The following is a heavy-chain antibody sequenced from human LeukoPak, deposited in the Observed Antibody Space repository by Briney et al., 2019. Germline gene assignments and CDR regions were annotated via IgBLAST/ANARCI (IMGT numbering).Heavy chain of an antibody. CDR1: GGSISTYS. J-gene: IGHJ5*02. CDR3: ARDAGGTWFDP. Sequence: SETLSLACTVSGGSISTYSWNWIRQSPGQGLEWIGYIKNNGGNYNNPSLKSRVTISLDTSKNQFSLKLTSVTAADTAVYYCARDAGGTWFDPWGQGTLVTVSS. V-gene: IGHV4-59*01. CDR2: IKNNGGN.